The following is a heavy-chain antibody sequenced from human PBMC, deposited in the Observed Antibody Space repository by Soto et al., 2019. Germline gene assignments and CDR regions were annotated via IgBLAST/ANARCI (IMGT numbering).Heavy chain of an antibody. V-gene: IGHV4-31*03. J-gene: IGHJ6*02. CDR2: IYYSGST. CDR3: AISRFYYYYYGMDV. CDR1: CGSISRGGYY. Sequence: SETLSPTCTFSCGSISRGGYYWSWIRPHPGKGLEWIGYIYYSGSTYYNPSLKSRVTISVDTSKNQFSLKLSSVTAADTAVYYCAISRFYYYYYGMDVWGQGTTVTV.